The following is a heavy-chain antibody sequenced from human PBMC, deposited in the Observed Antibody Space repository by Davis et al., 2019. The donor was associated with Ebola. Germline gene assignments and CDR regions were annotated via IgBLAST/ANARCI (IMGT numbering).Heavy chain of an antibody. CDR1: GGSISSYY. CDR3: ARGLGNSGYDFCY. V-gene: IGHV4-34*01. Sequence: PSETLSLTCTVSGGSISSYYWSWIRQPPGKGLEWIGEINHSGSTNYNPSLKSRVTISVDTSKNQFSLKLSSVTAADTAVYYCARGLGNSGYDFCYWGQGTLVTVSS. J-gene: IGHJ4*02. CDR2: INHSGST. D-gene: IGHD5-12*01.